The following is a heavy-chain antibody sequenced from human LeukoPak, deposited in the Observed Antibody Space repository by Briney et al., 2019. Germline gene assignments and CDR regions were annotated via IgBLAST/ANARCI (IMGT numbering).Heavy chain of an antibody. CDR3: ARVLSIYGVLNWFDP. J-gene: IGHJ5*02. D-gene: IGHD4-17*01. V-gene: IGHV1-69*13. CDR2: IIPIFGTA. Sequence: ASVKVSCKASGYTFTSYGISWVRQAPGQGLEWMGGIIPIFGTANYAQKFQGRVTITADESTSTAYMELSSLRSEDTAVYYCARVLSIYGVLNWFDPWGQGTLVTVSS. CDR1: GYTFTSYG.